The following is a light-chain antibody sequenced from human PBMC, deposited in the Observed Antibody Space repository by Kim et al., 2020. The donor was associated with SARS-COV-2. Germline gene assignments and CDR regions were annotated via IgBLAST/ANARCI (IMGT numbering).Light chain of an antibody. CDR3: QAWDSGTAGV. Sequence: SYELTQPTSVSVSPGQTASITCSGDKLDDKYVGWYQQKPGQSPVLIIYQDNKRPSGIPERFSGSNSGNTATLTISGTQSMDEADYYCQAWDSGTAGVFGGGTQLTVL. CDR2: QDN. V-gene: IGLV3-1*01. J-gene: IGLJ3*02. CDR1: KLDDKY.